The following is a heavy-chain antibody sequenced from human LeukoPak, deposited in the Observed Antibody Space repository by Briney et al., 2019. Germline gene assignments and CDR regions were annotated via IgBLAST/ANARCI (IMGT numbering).Heavy chain of an antibody. V-gene: IGHV1-46*01. CDR3: ARGRRVVVWVPAAPNWFDP. Sequence: ASVKVSCKASGYTFTSYYMHWVRQAPGQGLEWMGIINPSGGSTSYAQKFQGRVTMTRDTSTSTVYMELSSLRSEDTAVYYCARGRRVVVWVPAAPNWFDPWGQGTLVTVSS. D-gene: IGHD2-2*01. J-gene: IGHJ5*02. CDR1: GYTFTSYY. CDR2: INPSGGST.